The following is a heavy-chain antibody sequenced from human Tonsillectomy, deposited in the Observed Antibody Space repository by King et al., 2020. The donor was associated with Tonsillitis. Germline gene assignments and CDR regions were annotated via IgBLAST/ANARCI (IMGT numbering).Heavy chain of an antibody. D-gene: IGHD5-18*01. CDR2: IYYSGST. CDR1: GGSISSYY. Sequence: QLQESGPGLVKPSETLSLTCTVSGGSISSYYWSWIRQPPGKGLEWIGDIYYSGSTNYNPSLKSRVTISVDTSKNQFSLRLSSVTAADSAGYCCAGRNSYGFEYYFGMDVWGQGTTVTVS. V-gene: IGHV4-59*08. J-gene: IGHJ6*02. CDR3: AGRNSYGFEYYFGMDV.